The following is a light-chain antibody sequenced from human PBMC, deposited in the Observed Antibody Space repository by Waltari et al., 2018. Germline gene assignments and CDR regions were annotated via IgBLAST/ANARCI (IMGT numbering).Light chain of an antibody. V-gene: IGLV3-25*03. Sequence: SYELTQPPSVSVSPGQTARITCPGDALANQYVYWYQPKPGQAPVLMIYKDTERPSGIPERFSGSSSGTTVTLSISGVQAEDEADYYCQSSDTNCTHVFGIGTKVTVL. CDR1: ALANQY. J-gene: IGLJ1*01. CDR3: QSSDTNCTHV. CDR2: KDT.